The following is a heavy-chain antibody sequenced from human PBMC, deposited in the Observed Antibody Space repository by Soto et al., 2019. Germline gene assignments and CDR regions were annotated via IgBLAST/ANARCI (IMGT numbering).Heavy chain of an antibody. D-gene: IGHD3-10*01. CDR3: ATLYMVRGVRTFDY. J-gene: IGHJ4*02. V-gene: IGHV4-31*03. CDR2: IYYTGST. CDR1: GGSISSGGYY. Sequence: QVQLQESGPGLVKPSQTLFLTCTVSGGSISSGGYYWSWIRQHPGKGLEWIGYIYYTGSTYYNPSLKRRVTISVDTSQNQFSLKLSSVTAADTAVYYCATLYMVRGVRTFDYWGQGTLVTVSS.